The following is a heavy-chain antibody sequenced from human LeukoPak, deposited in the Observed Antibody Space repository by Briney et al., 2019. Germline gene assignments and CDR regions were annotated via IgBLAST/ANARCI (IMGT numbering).Heavy chain of an antibody. D-gene: IGHD3-10*01. V-gene: IGHV7-4-1*02. CDR2: INTNTGNP. CDR1: GYTFTSYA. CDR3: ARDGSGSYYHPRYFDY. Sequence: ASVKVSCKASGYTFTSYAMNWVRQAPGQGLEWMGWINTNTGNPTYAQGFTGRFVFSLDTSVSTVYLQISSLKAEDTALYYCARDGSGSYYHPRYFDYWGQGTLVTVSS. J-gene: IGHJ4*02.